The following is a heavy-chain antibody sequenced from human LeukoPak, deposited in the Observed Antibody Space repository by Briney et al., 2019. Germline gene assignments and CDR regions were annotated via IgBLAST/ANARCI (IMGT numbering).Heavy chain of an antibody. Sequence: GGSLRLSCAASGFSFSTYAMNWVRQAPGKGLEWVANIKQDGSEKYYVDSVKGRFTISRDNAKNSLYLQMNSLRAEDTAVYYCARDSVIYDYWGQGTLVTVSS. J-gene: IGHJ4*02. D-gene: IGHD2-21*01. CDR1: GFSFSTYA. CDR2: IKQDGSEK. CDR3: ARDSVIYDY. V-gene: IGHV3-7*01.